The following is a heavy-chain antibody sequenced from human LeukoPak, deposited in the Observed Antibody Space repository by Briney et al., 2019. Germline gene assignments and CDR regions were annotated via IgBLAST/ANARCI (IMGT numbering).Heavy chain of an antibody. CDR3: GGGGGSCQRCFDY. V-gene: IGHV1-69*13. D-gene: IGHD2-15*01. J-gene: IGHJ4*02. Sequence: GASVKVSCKASGGTFSSYAISWVRQAPGQGLEWMGGIIPIFGTANYAQKFQGRVTITADESTSTAYMELSSLRSEDTAVYYCGGGGGSCQRCFDYWGQGTLVTVSS. CDR2: IIPIFGTA. CDR1: GGTFSSYA.